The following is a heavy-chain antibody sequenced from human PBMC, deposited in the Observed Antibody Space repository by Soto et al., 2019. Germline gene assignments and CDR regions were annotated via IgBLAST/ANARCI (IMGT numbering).Heavy chain of an antibody. V-gene: IGHV4-30-4*01. CDR1: GGSINSGDYY. CDR3: ARAKGLVTVTTSWFDP. CDR2: IYYSGST. D-gene: IGHD4-17*01. J-gene: IGHJ5*02. Sequence: QVQLQESGPGLVKPSQTLSLTCTVSGGSINSGDYYWSWIRQPPGKGLEWIGYIYYSGSTYYNPSLKSRVSISADTSNNQFSLKLSSVTAADTAVYYCARAKGLVTVTTSWFDPWGQGTLVTVSS.